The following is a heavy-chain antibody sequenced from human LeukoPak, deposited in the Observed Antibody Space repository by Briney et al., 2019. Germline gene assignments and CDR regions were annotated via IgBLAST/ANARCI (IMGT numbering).Heavy chain of an antibody. J-gene: IGHJ6*03. CDR2: INRSGST. D-gene: IGHD3-10*01. CDR1: GGSFSGYY. V-gene: IGHV4-34*01. Sequence: SETLSLTCAVYGGSFSGYYWSWIRQPPGKGLEWIGEINRSGSTNYNPSLKSRVTISVDTSKNQFSLKLSSVTAADTAVYYCARHRRCYYGSGGGCYMDVWGKGTTVTISS. CDR3: ARHRRCYYGSGGGCYMDV.